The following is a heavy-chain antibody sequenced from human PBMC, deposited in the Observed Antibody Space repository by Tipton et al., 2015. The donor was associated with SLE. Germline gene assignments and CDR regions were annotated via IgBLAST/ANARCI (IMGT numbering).Heavy chain of an antibody. J-gene: IGHJ4*02. Sequence: SLRLSCAASGFTFSSYSMNWVRQAPGKGLEWVSYISSSSSTIYYADSVKGRFTIYRDNAKNSLYLQMNSLRAEDTAVYYCARVERGSYYDSSGYYSYFDYWGQGTLVTVSS. CDR3: ARVERGSYYDSSGYYSYFDY. D-gene: IGHD3-22*01. CDR2: ISSSSSTI. CDR1: GFTFSSYS. V-gene: IGHV3-48*01.